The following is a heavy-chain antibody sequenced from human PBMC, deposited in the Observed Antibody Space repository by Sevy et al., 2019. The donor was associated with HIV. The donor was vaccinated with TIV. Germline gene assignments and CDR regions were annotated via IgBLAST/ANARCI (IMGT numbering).Heavy chain of an antibody. CDR3: ARSGGTNLLDY. Sequence: GGSLRLPCAASGFTLINHWMHWVRQAPGKGLVWVSGISGDGATTTYADSVKGRFTISRDNAKNTLYVQMNSLRGEDTAVYYCARSGGTNLLDYWGQGILVTVSS. J-gene: IGHJ4*02. CDR2: ISGDGATT. D-gene: IGHD2-15*01. V-gene: IGHV3-74*01. CDR1: GFTLINHW.